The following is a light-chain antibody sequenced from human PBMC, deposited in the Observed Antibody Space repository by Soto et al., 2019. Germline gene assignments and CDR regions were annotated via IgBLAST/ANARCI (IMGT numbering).Light chain of an antibody. Sequence: DIQMTQSPSTLCGSVGDRVTITCRASQTTSSWSAWYQQKPGKAPKLLFYKASTLKSGVPSRFSSSGSGTEFTLTISSLQPDDFATYFCQHYISYSEAFSQVTKV. J-gene: IGKJ1*01. V-gene: IGKV1-5*03. CDR2: KAS. CDR3: QHYISYSEA. CDR1: QTTSSW.